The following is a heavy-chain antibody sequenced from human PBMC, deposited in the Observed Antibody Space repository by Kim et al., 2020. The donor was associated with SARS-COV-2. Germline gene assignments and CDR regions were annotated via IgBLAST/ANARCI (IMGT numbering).Heavy chain of an antibody. Sequence: IYYADSVKGRFTISRDNAKNSLYLQMNSLRAEDTAVYYCARGAARGTLDYWGQGTLVTVSS. V-gene: IGHV3-48*03. D-gene: IGHD6-6*01. CDR3: ARGAARGTLDY. CDR2: I. J-gene: IGHJ4*02.